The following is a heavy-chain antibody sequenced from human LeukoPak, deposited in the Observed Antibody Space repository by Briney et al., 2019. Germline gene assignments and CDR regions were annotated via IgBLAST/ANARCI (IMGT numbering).Heavy chain of an antibody. J-gene: IGHJ3*02. Sequence: SETLSLTCTVSGGSISSGDYYWSWIRQPPGKGLEWIGYIYYSGSTYYNPSLKSRVTISVDTSKNQFSLKLSSVTAADTAVYYCARATYYDFWSGYPGAFDIWGQGTMVTVSS. CDR2: IYYSGST. D-gene: IGHD3-3*01. V-gene: IGHV4-30-4*08. CDR1: GGSISSGDYY. CDR3: ARATYYDFWSGYPGAFDI.